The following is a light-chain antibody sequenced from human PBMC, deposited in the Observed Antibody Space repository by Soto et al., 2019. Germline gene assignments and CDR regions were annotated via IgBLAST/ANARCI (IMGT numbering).Light chain of an antibody. CDR1: SSDVGAYNY. Sequence: QSALTQPASVSGSPGQSITISCTGTSSDVGAYNYVSWYQQHPGNAPKLMIYEVSNWPSGVSNRFSGSKSANTASLTISGLQTEDEADYYCSSYTTSDTWMFGGGTKVTVL. CDR3: SSYTTSDTWM. CDR2: EVS. J-gene: IGLJ3*02. V-gene: IGLV2-14*01.